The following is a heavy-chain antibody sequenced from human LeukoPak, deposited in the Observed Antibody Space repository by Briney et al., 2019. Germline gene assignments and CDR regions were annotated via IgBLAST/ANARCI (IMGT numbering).Heavy chain of an antibody. CDR1: GYTLTELS. Sequence: ASVKVSCKVSGYTLTELSMHWVRQAPGKGLEWMGGFDPEDGETIYAQKFQGRVTMTEDTSTDTAYMELSSLRSEDTAVYYCATDHISSSYTDVFDYWGQGTLVTVSA. V-gene: IGHV1-24*01. CDR2: FDPEDGET. J-gene: IGHJ4*02. CDR3: ATDHISSSYTDVFDY. D-gene: IGHD6-6*01.